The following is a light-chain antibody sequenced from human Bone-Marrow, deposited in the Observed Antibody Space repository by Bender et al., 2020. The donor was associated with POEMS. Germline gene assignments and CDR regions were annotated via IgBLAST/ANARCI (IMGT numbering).Light chain of an antibody. V-gene: IGLV1-44*01. CDR2: SSH. Sequence: QSVLTQPPSASGTPGQRVTISCSGGSSNIGAHAVNWYQHLPGTAPKLLIYSSHRRPSEVPDRFSGSKSGTSAYLAITGLQAEDEADYYCCSSAHNTFNWVFGGGTKLTVL. CDR1: SSNIGAHA. J-gene: IGLJ3*02. CDR3: CSSAHNTFNWV.